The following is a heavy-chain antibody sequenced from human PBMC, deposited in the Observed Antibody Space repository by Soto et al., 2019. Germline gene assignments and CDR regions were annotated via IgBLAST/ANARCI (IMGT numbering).Heavy chain of an antibody. V-gene: IGHV4-31*03. CDR2: IYYSGST. CDR1: GGSISSGGYY. Sequence: QVQLQESGPGLVKPSQTLSLTCTVSGGSISSGGYYWSWIRQPPGKGLEWIGYIYYSGSTYYNPSLKSRVTISVDTSKNQFSLKLSSVTAADTAVYYCARSSLSTVTTFDYWGQGTLVTVSS. D-gene: IGHD4-17*01. J-gene: IGHJ4*02. CDR3: ARSSLSTVTTFDY.